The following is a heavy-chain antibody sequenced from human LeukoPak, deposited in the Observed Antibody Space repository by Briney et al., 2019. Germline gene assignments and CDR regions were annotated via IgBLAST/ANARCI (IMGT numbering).Heavy chain of an antibody. D-gene: IGHD4-17*01. CDR2: IYAGGST. J-gene: IGHJ4*02. Sequence: GGSLRLSCAASGLTVSNIHMSWVRQAPGKGLEWVSVIYAGGSTYYADSVKGRFTISRDNSKNTLYLQMNSLRAEDTAVYYCGYGDYVHSFDYWGQGTLVTVSS. CDR3: GYGDYVHSFDY. V-gene: IGHV3-53*01. CDR1: GLTVSNIH.